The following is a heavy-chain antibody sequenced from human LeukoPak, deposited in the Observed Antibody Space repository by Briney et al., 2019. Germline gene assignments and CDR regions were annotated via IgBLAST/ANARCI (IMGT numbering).Heavy chain of an antibody. J-gene: IGHJ4*02. CDR1: GFSFSTYS. CDR3: AKDRRPESGSDIDS. V-gene: IGHV3-23*03. CDR2: IYPGGDTT. Sequence: PGGSLRLSCAASGFSFSTYSMNWVRQAPRKGLEWVSLIYPGGDTTYYADSVKGRFTISRDNSKNTLYLQMYSLRAEDTAVYYCAKDRRPESGSDIDSWGQGTLVTVSS. D-gene: IGHD5-12*01.